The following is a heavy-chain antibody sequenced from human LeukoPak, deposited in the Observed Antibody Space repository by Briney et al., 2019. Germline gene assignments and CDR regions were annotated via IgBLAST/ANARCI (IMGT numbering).Heavy chain of an antibody. CDR3: AGLGASGNGYLSWFDP. CDR2: IYYSGNS. V-gene: IGHV4-59*01. D-gene: IGHD3-22*01. CDR1: GGSISTYY. Sequence: SETLSRTCTVSGGSISTYYWSWIRQPPGKGLEWIGYIYYSGNSNYNPSLKSRVTISVDTSKNQFSLKLSSVTAADTAVYYCAGLGASGNGYLSWFDPWGQGTLVTVSS. J-gene: IGHJ5*02.